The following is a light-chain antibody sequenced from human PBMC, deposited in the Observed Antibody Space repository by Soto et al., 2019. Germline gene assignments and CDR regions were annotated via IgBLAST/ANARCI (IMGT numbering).Light chain of an antibody. CDR1: QSISSY. CDR2: AAS. V-gene: IGKV1-39*01. Sequence: DIQMTQSPSSLSASVGDRVTITCRASQSISSYLNWYQQKPGKAPKLLIYAASSLESGVPPRFSGSGSGTDFTLTISSLQPEDFATYYCQQSYSTPPVYPFGQGTKLEIK. CDR3: QQSYSTPPVYP. J-gene: IGKJ2*01.